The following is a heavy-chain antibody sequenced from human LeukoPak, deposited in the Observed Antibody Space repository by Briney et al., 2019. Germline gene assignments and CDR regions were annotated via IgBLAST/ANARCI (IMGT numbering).Heavy chain of an antibody. D-gene: IGHD3-22*01. J-gene: IGHJ3*02. CDR1: GFTFSSYW. CDR3: ARVRYYYDSSGYYPGAFDI. CDR2: INSDGSGT. V-gene: IGHV3-74*01. Sequence: PGGSLRLSCAASGFTFSSYWMHWVRQAPGKGLVWVSRINSDGSGTTYADSVKGRFTISRDNAKNTLYLPMNSLRAEDTAVYYCARVRYYYDSSGYYPGAFDIWGQGTMVTVSS.